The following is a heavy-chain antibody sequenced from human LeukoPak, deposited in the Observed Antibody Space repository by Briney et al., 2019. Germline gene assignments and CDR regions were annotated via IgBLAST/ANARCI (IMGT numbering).Heavy chain of an antibody. D-gene: IGHD2-21*02. V-gene: IGHV3-20*04. J-gene: IGHJ4*02. Sequence: GGSLRLSCAASGFTFGNYGMSWVRQAPGKGLEWVSGINWNGGSTGYADSVEGRFTISRDNAKNSQYLQTNSLRVEDTALYYCARAQTYGDSRLLLDYWGQGTLVTVSS. CDR1: GFTFGNYG. CDR2: INWNGGST. CDR3: ARAQTYGDSRLLLDY.